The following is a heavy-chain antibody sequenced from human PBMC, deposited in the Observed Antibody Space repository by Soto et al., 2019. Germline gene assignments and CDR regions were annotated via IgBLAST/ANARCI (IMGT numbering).Heavy chain of an antibody. CDR3: ARAYYDILTGSDAFDI. CDR2: IYHSGST. Sequence: SETLSLTCAVSGGSISSSNWWSWVRQPPGKGLEWIGEIYHSGSTNYNPSLKSRVTISVDTSKNQFSLKLSSVTAADTAVYYCARAYYDILTGSDAFDIWGQGTIVTVSS. D-gene: IGHD3-9*01. J-gene: IGHJ3*02. V-gene: IGHV4-4*02. CDR1: GGSISSSNW.